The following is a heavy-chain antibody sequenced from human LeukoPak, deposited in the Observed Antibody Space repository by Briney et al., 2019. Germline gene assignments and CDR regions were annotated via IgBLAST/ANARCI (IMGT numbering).Heavy chain of an antibody. D-gene: IGHD3-3*01. Sequence: PGGSLRLSCAASGFTFDDYGMSWVRQAPGKGLEWVSGISRSGGSTDYADSMKGRFTISRDNSKNTLYLQMNSLRAEDTAVYYCAKDFGVVIHYFDYWGQGTLVTVSS. V-gene: IGHV3-23*01. CDR1: GFTFDDYG. CDR3: AKDFGVVIHYFDY. CDR2: ISRSGGST. J-gene: IGHJ4*02.